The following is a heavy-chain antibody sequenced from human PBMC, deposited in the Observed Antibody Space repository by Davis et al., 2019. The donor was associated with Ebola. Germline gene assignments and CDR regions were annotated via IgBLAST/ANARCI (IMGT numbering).Heavy chain of an antibody. V-gene: IGHV3-33*08. CDR2: IWYDGSVK. CDR1: GFMFSAYA. Sequence: GGSLRLSCSVSGFMFSAYAMYWVRQAPGKGLEWVGLIWYDGSVKYYADSVKGRFTISRDNAKSSLYLEMKSLRAEDTAVYYCARDRRTQLWDGGFDYWGQGTLVTVSS. CDR3: ARDRRTQLWDGGFDY. J-gene: IGHJ4*01. D-gene: IGHD1-1*01.